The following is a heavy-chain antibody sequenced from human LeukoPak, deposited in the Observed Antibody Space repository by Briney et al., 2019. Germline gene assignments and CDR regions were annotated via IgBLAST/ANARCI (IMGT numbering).Heavy chain of an antibody. Sequence: PGGSLRLSCAASGFTFSSYGMHWVRQAPGKGLEWVAVMSHDGSNEYYADSVKGRFTISRDTSKNTMYLQMNSLRPEDTAVYYCAKCRITIYGVADHWGQGTLVTVSS. D-gene: IGHD3-3*01. CDR2: MSHDGSNE. J-gene: IGHJ5*02. CDR1: GFTFSSYG. CDR3: AKCRITIYGVADH. V-gene: IGHV3-30*02.